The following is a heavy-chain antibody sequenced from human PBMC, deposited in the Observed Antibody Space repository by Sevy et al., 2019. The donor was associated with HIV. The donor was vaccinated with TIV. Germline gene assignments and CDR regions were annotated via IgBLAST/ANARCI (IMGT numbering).Heavy chain of an antibody. CDR1: GVSISSDANS. J-gene: IGHJ3*02. Sequence: SETLSLTCAASGVSISSDANSWNWNLQATGKGLVGIGYTFHTGNVYYNPSLKSRVTISVDPSKSQFSLRLSSVTAADTAVFYCARDGGTLTTPGSFDIWGQGIMVTVSS. CDR2: TFHTGNV. CDR3: ARDGGTLTTPGSFDI. V-gene: IGHV4-30-2*01. D-gene: IGHD4-17*01.